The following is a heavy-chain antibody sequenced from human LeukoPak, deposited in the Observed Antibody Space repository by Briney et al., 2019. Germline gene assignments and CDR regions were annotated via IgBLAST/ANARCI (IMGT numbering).Heavy chain of an antibody. CDR2: IIPIFGRA. Sequence: SVKVSCKASGGTFSSYAISWVRQAPGQGLEWMGGIIPIFGRANYAQKFQGRVAITADESTSTAYMELSSQRSEDTAVYYCAREVNDDYVWGSYRYTRGYFVYWGQGTLVTVSS. CDR3: AREVNDDYVWGSYRYTRGYFVY. J-gene: IGHJ4*02. V-gene: IGHV1-69*01. D-gene: IGHD3-16*02. CDR1: GGTFSSYA.